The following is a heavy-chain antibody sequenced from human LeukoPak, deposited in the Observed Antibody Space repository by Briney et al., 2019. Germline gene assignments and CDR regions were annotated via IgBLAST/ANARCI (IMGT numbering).Heavy chain of an antibody. CDR3: ARRSGNTPTIDY. Sequence: GGSLRLSCAASGFTVSSNYMSWVRQAPGKGLEWVSVIYSGGSTYYADSVKGRFTISRDNSKNTLYLQMNSLRAEDTAVYYCARRSGNTPTIDYWGQGTLVTVSS. J-gene: IGHJ4*02. D-gene: IGHD2-15*01. V-gene: IGHV3-66*04. CDR2: IYSGGST. CDR1: GFTVSSNY.